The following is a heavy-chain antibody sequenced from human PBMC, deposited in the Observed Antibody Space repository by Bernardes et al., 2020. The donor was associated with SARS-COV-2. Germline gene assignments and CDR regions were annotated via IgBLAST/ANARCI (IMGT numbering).Heavy chain of an antibody. Sequence: GACLKNSSKGSGYSFTRYWIGWVRPIPGKGLEWMGIIYPGDSDTRYSPSFQGQVTISADKSISTAYLQWSSLKASDTAMYYCARGAIFGVVMFDYWGQGTLVTVSS. CDR1: GYSFTRYW. CDR3: ARGAIFGVVMFDY. CDR2: IYPGDSDT. J-gene: IGHJ4*02. V-gene: IGHV5-51*01. D-gene: IGHD3-3*01.